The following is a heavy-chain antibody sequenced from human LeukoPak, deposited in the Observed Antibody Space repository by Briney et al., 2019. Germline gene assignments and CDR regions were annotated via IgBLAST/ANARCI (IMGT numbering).Heavy chain of an antibody. CDR1: GGSISSYY. Sequence: KPSETLSLTCTVSGGSISSYYWSWIRQPPGKGLEWIGYIYYSGSTNYNPSLKSRVAIPVDTSKNQFSLKLSSVTAADTAVYYCARVLVAGYSYAFDYWGQGTMVTVSS. J-gene: IGHJ3*01. CDR2: IYYSGST. V-gene: IGHV4-59*01. CDR3: ARVLVAGYSYAFDY. D-gene: IGHD5-18*01.